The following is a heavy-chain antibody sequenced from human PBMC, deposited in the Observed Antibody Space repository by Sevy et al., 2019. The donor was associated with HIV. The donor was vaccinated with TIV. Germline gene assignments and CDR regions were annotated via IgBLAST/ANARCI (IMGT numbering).Heavy chain of an antibody. V-gene: IGHV3-48*02. Sequence: GGSLRLSCAASGFTFSSYSMNWVRQAPGKGLEWVSYISSSSSTIYYADSVKGRFTISRDNAKNSLYLQMNSLRDEDTAVYYCARAEKYSSGYLYYNYGMDVWGQGTTVTVSS. CDR2: ISSSSSTI. J-gene: IGHJ6*02. CDR3: ARAEKYSSGYLYYNYGMDV. CDR1: GFTFSSYS. D-gene: IGHD3-22*01.